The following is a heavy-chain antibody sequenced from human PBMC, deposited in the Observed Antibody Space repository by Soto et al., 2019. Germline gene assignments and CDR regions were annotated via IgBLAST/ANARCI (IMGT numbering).Heavy chain of an antibody. D-gene: IGHD6-25*01. CDR3: ARAPSKIAADYYYYGMDV. CDR1: GGSFSAYY. CDR2: INHSGGT. Sequence: SETLSLTCAVYGGSFSAYYWSWIRQPPGKGLEWIGEINHSGGTSYNPSLKSRVTISVDTSKNQFSLKLSSVTAADTAVYYCARAPSKIAADYYYYGMDVWGQGTTVTVSS. V-gene: IGHV4-34*01. J-gene: IGHJ6*02.